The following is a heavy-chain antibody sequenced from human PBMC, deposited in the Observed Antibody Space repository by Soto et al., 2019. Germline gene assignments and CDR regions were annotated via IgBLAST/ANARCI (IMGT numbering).Heavy chain of an antibody. CDR3: SRGERARNYALDV. CDR2: IYKSGII. Sequence: QVLLQESGPGLVKPSETLSLTCTVSGGSISSYFWSWIRQPPGKGLEWIGHIYKSGIINYNPFLKSLVTISLDTSKNQFSLKLSSVTAADTAVYYCSRGERARNYALDVWGQGTTVTVSS. J-gene: IGHJ6*02. CDR1: GGSISSYF. D-gene: IGHD1-1*01. V-gene: IGHV4-59*01.